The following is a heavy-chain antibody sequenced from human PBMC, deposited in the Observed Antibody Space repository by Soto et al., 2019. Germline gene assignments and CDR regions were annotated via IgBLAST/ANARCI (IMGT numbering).Heavy chain of an antibody. V-gene: IGHV4-59*01. CDR2: IYYSGST. CDR1: GGSISSYY. D-gene: IGHD6-25*01. Sequence: SETLSLTCTVSGGSISSYYWSWIRQPPGKGLEWIGYIYYSGSTNYNPSLKSRVTISVDTSKNQFSLKLSAVTAADTAVYYCARPHGGSSGWDNWFDPWGQGTLVTVS. J-gene: IGHJ5*02. CDR3: ARPHGGSSGWDNWFDP.